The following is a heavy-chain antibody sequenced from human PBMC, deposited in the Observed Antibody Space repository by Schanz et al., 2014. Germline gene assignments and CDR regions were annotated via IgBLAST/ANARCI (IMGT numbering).Heavy chain of an antibody. Sequence: PASGFTVSSNYMSWVRQAPGKGLEWVSSMYINSGSTQYADSVKGRFIISRDRSKNTLFLQMNSLRAEDTAVYFCARDGGRDGYNLAFDVWGQGTLVTVSS. J-gene: IGHJ3*01. CDR3: ARDGGRDGYNLAFDV. V-gene: IGHV3-53*01. D-gene: IGHD5-12*01. CDR2: MYINSGST. CDR1: GFTVSSNY.